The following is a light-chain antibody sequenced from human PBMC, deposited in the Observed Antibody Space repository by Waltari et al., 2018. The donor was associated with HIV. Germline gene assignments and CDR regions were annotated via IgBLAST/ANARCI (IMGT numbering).Light chain of an antibody. CDR1: QSVIYNSYNRNY. J-gene: IGKJ1*01. Sequence: DIVMTQSTESLFVSLGERATINCRTRQSVIYNSYNRNYLAWYQHKPGQPPKLLVYLASPRTAGFPDRFTCTGSGEHVTLSMSGLQAEDVAVYYCQQSFYVPHTFDQGPKVDIK. CDR3: QQSFYVPHT. V-gene: IGKV4-1*01. CDR2: LAS.